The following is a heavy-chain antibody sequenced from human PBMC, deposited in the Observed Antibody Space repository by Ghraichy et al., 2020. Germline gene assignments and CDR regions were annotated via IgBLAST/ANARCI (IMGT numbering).Heavy chain of an antibody. Sequence: GGSLRLSCAASGFTFSSYWMSWVRQAPGKGLEWVANIKQDGSEKYYVDSVKGRFTISRDNAKNSLYLQMNSLRAEDTAVYYCARDPYPNYYDSSGYYPDFDYWGQGTLVTVSS. J-gene: IGHJ4*02. CDR1: GFTFSSYW. V-gene: IGHV3-7*01. D-gene: IGHD3-22*01. CDR3: ARDPYPNYYDSSGYYPDFDY. CDR2: IKQDGSEK.